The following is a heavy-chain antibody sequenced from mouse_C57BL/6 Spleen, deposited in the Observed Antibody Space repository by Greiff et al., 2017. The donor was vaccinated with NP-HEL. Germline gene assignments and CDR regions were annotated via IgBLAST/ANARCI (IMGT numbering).Heavy chain of an antibody. CDR3: TKDYLYGAMDY. Sequence: EVKVEESGGGLVQPGGSMKLSCVASGFTFSNYWMNWVRQSPEKGLEWVAQIRLKSDNYATHYAESVKGRFTISRDDSKSSVYLQMNNLRAEDTGIYYCTKDYLYGAMDYWGQGTSVTVSS. CDR1: GFTFSNYW. J-gene: IGHJ4*01. V-gene: IGHV6-3*01. D-gene: IGHD5-5*01. CDR2: IRLKSDNYAT.